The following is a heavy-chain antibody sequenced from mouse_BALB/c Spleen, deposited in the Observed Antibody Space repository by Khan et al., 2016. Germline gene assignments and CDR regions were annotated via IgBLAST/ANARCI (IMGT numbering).Heavy chain of an antibody. CDR2: ISYSGST. V-gene: IGHV3-2*02. CDR3: ARNDFFDY. J-gene: IGHJ2*01. CDR1: GYSITSDYA. Sequence: EVQLQESGPGLVKPSQSLSLTCTVTGYSITSDYAWNWIRQFPGNKLEWMGYISYSGSTSYNPSLKSRISITRDTSKNQFFLQLNSVTTEDTATYYWARNDFFDYWGQGTTLTVSS.